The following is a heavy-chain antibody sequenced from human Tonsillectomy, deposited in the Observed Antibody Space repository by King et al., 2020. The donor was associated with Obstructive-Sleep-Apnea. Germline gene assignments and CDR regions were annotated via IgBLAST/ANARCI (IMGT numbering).Heavy chain of an antibody. V-gene: IGHV4-61*01. Sequence: VQLQESGPGLVKPSETLSLTCTVSGGSVSSGSYYWSWIRQPPGKGLEWIGYIYYSGSTNYNPSLKSRVTISVDTSKNPFSLNLSSVTAADTAVYYCAREWVCSTSCYYYYYYGMDVWGQGTTVTVSS. CDR2: IYYSGST. J-gene: IGHJ6*02. CDR1: GGSVSSGSYY. D-gene: IGHD2-2*01. CDR3: AREWVCSTSCYYYYYYGMDV.